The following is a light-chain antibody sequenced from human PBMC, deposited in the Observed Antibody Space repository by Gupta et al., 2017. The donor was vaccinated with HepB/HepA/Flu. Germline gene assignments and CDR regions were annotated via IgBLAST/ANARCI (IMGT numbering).Light chain of an antibody. CDR2: GAS. CDR1: QSVSSN. Sequence: ELVITHSPATLSVSPRERAPLSCRASQSVSSNLAWYQQKPGQAPRLLIYGASTRVTGIPARFSGSGSGTEFTLTISSRQSEDFAVYYCQQYNNWPLYTFGQGTKLEI. J-gene: IGKJ2*01. CDR3: QQYNNWPLYT. V-gene: IGKV3-15*01.